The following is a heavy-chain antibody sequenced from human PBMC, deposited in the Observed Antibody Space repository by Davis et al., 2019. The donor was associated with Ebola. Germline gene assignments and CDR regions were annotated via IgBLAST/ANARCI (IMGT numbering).Heavy chain of an antibody. CDR1: GGSFSGYY. V-gene: IGHV4-34*01. J-gene: IGHJ6*02. CDR2: VNHSGGA. D-gene: IGHD3-10*01. Sequence: SQTLSLTCAVYGGSFSGYYWSWIRQPPGKGLEWMGEVNHSGGANYNPSLKSRVTISADTSKNQFSLKLNSVTAADTAVYYCARRSVVQGVIKTYYYYYGMDVWGQGTTVTVSS. CDR3: ARRSVVQGVIKTYYYYYGMDV.